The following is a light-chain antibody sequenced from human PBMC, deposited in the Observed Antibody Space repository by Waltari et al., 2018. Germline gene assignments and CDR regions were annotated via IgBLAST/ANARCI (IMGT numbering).Light chain of an antibody. CDR1: QSVLYNSNDKNY. CDR3: QQYYRSRT. J-gene: IGKJ1*01. CDR2: WAS. V-gene: IGKV4-1*01. Sequence: DIVMTQSPDSLAVSLGERATINCKSSQSVLYNSNDKNYLAWYQQKPGQPTKLLIYWASTPESGVPDRFSGSGSGTDFTLTISSLQAEDVAVYYCQQYYRSRTFGQGTKVEIK.